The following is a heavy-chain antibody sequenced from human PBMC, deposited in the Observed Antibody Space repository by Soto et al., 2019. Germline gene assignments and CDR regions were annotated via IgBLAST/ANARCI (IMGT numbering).Heavy chain of an antibody. V-gene: IGHV1-46*01. CDR1: GYTFTSYY. J-gene: IGHJ6*02. Sequence: ASVKVSCKASGYTFTSYYMHWVRQAPGQGLEWMGIINPSGGSTSYAQKFQGRVTMTRDTSTSTVYMELSSLRSEDTAVYYCATTTVVTPHYYYGMDVWGQGTTVTVSS. D-gene: IGHD4-17*01. CDR2: INPSGGST. CDR3: ATTTVVTPHYYYGMDV.